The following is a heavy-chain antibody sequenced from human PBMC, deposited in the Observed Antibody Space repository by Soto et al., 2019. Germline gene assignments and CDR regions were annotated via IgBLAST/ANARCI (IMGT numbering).Heavy chain of an antibody. J-gene: IGHJ6*02. CDR3: AKGEGPQAVAGYLYYYALDV. CDR2: VIPIVGTG. D-gene: IGHD6-19*01. V-gene: IGHV1-69*06. Sequence: QVQLVQSGAEVKKPGSSMKVSCKASGGTFSTYTMSWVRQAPRQGLEWMGGVIPIVGTGTYAQKCQGRVTITADKSTTTHYMELSNLTSENTAVYYCAKGEGPQAVAGYLYYYALDVWGQGTAVTVSS. CDR1: GGTFSTYT.